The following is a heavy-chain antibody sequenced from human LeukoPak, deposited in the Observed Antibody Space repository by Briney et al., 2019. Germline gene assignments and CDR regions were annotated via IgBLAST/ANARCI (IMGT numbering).Heavy chain of an antibody. CDR3: ARVEWGDAFDI. CDR1: GGSISSYY. D-gene: IGHD3-3*01. CDR2: IYYSGST. J-gene: IGHJ3*02. V-gene: IGHV4-59*08. Sequence: SETLSLTCTVSGGSISSYYWSWIRQPPGKGLEWIGYIYYSGSTNYNPSLKSRVTISVDTSKNQFSLKLSSVTAADTAMYYCARVEWGDAFDIWGQGTMVTVSS.